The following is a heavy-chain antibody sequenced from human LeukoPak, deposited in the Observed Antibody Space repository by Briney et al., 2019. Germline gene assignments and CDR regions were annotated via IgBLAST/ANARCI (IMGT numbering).Heavy chain of an antibody. D-gene: IGHD2-15*01. CDR2: ISAYNGNT. V-gene: IGHV1-18*01. CDR1: GYTFTSYG. J-gene: IGHJ4*02. CDR3: ARVRRGYCSGGSCPGWDY. Sequence: ASVKVSCKASGYTFTSYGISWVRQAPGQGLEWMGWISAYNGNTNYAQKLQGRVTMTTDTSTSTAYMELRSLRSDDTAVYYCARVRRGYCSGGSCPGWDYWGQGTLVTVSS.